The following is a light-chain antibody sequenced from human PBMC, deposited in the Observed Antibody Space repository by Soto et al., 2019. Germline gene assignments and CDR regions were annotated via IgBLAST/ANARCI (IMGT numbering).Light chain of an antibody. V-gene: IGLV1-51*02. CDR1: SSNIGNNY. Sequence: QSVLTQPPSVSAAPGQTVTISCSGSSSNIGNNYVSWYQQLPGTAPKLLIYENNRRPSGISDRYSASKSGTSATLGITGLQTGDEADYYCGTWDNSLNANWVFGGGTKVTVL. CDR2: ENN. CDR3: GTWDNSLNANWV. J-gene: IGLJ3*02.